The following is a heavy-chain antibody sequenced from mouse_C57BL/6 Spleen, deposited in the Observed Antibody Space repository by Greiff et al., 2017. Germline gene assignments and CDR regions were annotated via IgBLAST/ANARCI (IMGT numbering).Heavy chain of an antibody. J-gene: IGHJ3*01. D-gene: IGHD1-1*01. Sequence: QVQLQQPGAELVKPGASVKMSCKASGYTFTSYWITWVKQRPGQGLEWIGDIYPGSGSTNYNEKFKSKATLTVDTSSSTAYMQLSSLTSEDAAVYYCAYYYGSSSRWFAYWGQGTLVTVSA. V-gene: IGHV1-55*01. CDR1: GYTFTSYW. CDR3: AYYYGSSSRWFAY. CDR2: IYPGSGST.